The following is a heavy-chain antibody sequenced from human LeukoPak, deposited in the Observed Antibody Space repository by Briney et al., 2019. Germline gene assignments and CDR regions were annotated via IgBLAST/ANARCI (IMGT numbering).Heavy chain of an antibody. Sequence: GASVKVSCKASGYTFTSYYMHWVRQAPGQGLEWMGIINPSGGSTSYAQKFQGRVTMTRDTSTSTVYMELSSLRSEDTAVYYCARALGQQLVLDAFDIWGQGTMVTVSS. CDR2: INPSGGST. CDR1: GYTFTSYY. CDR3: ARALGQQLVLDAFDI. J-gene: IGHJ3*02. D-gene: IGHD6-13*01. V-gene: IGHV1-46*01.